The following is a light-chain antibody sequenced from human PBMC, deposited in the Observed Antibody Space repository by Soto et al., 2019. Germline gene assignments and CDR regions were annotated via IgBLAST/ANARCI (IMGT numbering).Light chain of an antibody. V-gene: IGLV1-44*01. CDR3: AAWDDSLDGGV. CDR2: NNN. J-gene: IGLJ3*02. Sequence: QSVLTQPPSASGTPGQRVTISCSGSNSNIGGNPVNWFQQLPGTAPKLLIYNNNQRPSGVPDRISGSKSGTSASLAISGRHSEDEADYFCAAWDDSLDGGVFGGGTKLTVL. CDR1: NSNIGGNP.